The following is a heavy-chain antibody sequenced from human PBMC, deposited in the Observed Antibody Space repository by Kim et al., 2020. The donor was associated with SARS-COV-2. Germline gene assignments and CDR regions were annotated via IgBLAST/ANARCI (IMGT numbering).Heavy chain of an antibody. V-gene: IGHV1-69*01. CDR2: FGTA. J-gene: IGHJ4*02. CDR3: ARSYYFDY. D-gene: IGHD1-26*01. Sequence: FGTANYAQKFQGRVTITADESTSTAYMERSSLRSEDPAVYYCARSYYFDYWGQGTLVTVSS.